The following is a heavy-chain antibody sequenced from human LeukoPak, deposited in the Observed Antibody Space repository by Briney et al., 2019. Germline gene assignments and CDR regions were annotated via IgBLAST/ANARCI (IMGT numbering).Heavy chain of an antibody. Sequence: ASAKVSCKASGYTFTGYYMHWVRQAPGQGLEWMGWINPNSGGTNYAQKFQGRVTMTRDTSISTAYMELSRLRSDDTAVYYCARDRGYYDFWSGYYTARRGFDPWGQGTLVTVSS. CDR3: ARDRGYYDFWSGYYTARRGFDP. J-gene: IGHJ5*02. CDR2: INPNSGGT. V-gene: IGHV1-2*02. CDR1: GYTFTGYY. D-gene: IGHD3-3*01.